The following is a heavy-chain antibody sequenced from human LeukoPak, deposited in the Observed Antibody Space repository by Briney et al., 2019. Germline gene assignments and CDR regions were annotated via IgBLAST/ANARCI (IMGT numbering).Heavy chain of an antibody. CDR1: GGSISGHY. CDR3: ARQAQDGSDNYFDP. D-gene: IGHD1-14*01. CDR2: IWTSGIT. V-gene: IGHV4-4*09. Sequence: SETLSLTCTVSGGSISGHYWSWIRQFPGRGLEWIGNIWTSGITKYNPSLNSRVSISIDTSKNQFSLKVSSMTAADTAVYYCARQAQDGSDNYFDPWGQGTLVTVSS. J-gene: IGHJ5*02.